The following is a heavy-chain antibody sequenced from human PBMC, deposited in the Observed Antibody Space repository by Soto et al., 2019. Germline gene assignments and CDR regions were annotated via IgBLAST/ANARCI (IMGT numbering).Heavy chain of an antibody. CDR3: ANGDGELGMDV. Sequence: ASVNVSCKASGYTFTRYNMHWVRQAPGQRLEWMGWINAGNGNTKYSQKFQGRVTITRDTSASTAYMELSSLRSEDTAVYYCANGDGELGMDVWGQGTTVTVSS. CDR2: INAGNGNT. D-gene: IGHD3-10*01. V-gene: IGHV1-3*01. CDR1: GYTFTRYN. J-gene: IGHJ6*02.